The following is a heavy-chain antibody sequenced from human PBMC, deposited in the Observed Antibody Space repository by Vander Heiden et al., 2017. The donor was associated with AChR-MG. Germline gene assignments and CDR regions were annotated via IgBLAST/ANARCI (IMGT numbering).Heavy chain of an antibody. CDR1: GYNFTSYG. D-gene: IGHD4-4*01. CDR3: ARDDYSNYAEYFQH. CDR2: IGAYNGNT. J-gene: IGHJ1*01. Sequence: QVQLVQSGAEVTKPGASVQVFCKASGYNFTSYGISWVRQAPGQGLGGVGWIGAYNGNTNNAQRLQGRVTMTTDTSTSTAYMELRSLRSDDTAVYYCARDDYSNYAEYFQHWGQGTLVTVSS. V-gene: IGHV1-18*01.